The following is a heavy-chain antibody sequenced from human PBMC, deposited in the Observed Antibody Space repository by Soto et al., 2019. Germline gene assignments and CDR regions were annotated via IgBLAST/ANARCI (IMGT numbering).Heavy chain of an antibody. CDR1: GGSISSGGYS. Sequence: QLQLQESGSGLVRPSQTLSLTCAVSGGSISSGGYSWNWIRQPPGKGLEWIGYIYHSGSTYYNPSLTSRVTISVDRSKNQFSLKLSSVTAADTAVYYCARFTIPGGFDPWGQGTLVTVSS. CDR3: ARFTIPGGFDP. V-gene: IGHV4-30-2*01. J-gene: IGHJ5*02. CDR2: IYHSGST. D-gene: IGHD2-21*01.